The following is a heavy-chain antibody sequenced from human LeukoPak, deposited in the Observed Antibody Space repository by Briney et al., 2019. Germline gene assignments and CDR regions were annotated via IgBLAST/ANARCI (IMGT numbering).Heavy chain of an antibody. CDR1: GYTFTSYG. V-gene: IGHV1-18*01. CDR2: ISAYNGNT. D-gene: IGHD2-2*01. J-gene: IGHJ6*02. Sequence: EASVKVSCKASGYTFTSYGISWVRQAPGQGLEWMGWISAYNGNTNYAQKLQGRVTMTTDTSTSTAYMELRSLGSDDTAVYYCARATVPAAKIGYYYYGMDVWGQGTTVTVSS. CDR3: ARATVPAAKIGYYYYGMDV.